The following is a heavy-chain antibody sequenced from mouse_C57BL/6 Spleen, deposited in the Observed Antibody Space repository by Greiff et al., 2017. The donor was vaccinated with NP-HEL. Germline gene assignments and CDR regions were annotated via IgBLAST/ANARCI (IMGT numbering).Heavy chain of an antibody. CDR1: GYTFTDYY. D-gene: IGHD1-1*01. Sequence: VQLQQSGPELVKPGASVKISCKASGYTFTDYYMNWVKQSHGKSLEWIGDINPNNGGTSYNQKFKGKATLTVDKSSSTAYMELRSLTSEDSAVYHCARYYYGYAMDYWGQGTSVTVSS. V-gene: IGHV1-26*01. CDR2: INPNNGGT. CDR3: ARYYYGYAMDY. J-gene: IGHJ4*01.